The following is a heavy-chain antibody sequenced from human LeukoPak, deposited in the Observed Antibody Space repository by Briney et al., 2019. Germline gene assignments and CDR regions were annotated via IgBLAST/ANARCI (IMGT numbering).Heavy chain of an antibody. CDR1: GFTFSSYW. D-gene: IGHD3-10*01. Sequence: GGSLRLSCAASGFTFSSYWMSWVRQAPGKGLEWVANIKKDGSEKYYVDSVKGRFTISRDNAKNSLYLQMNSLRAEDTAVYYCARDHSQYYYGSGSLYDYWGQGTLVTVSS. CDR3: ARDHSQYYYGSGSLYDY. V-gene: IGHV3-7*01. J-gene: IGHJ4*02. CDR2: IKKDGSEK.